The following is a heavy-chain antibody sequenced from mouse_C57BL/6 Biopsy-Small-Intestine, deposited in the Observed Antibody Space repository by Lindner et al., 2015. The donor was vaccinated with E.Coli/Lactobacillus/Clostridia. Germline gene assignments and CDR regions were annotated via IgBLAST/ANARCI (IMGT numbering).Heavy chain of an antibody. CDR2: ISDGGTYT. Sequence: VQLQESGGGLVKPGGSLKLSCAASGFTFSSYAMSWVRQTPEKRLEWVATISDGGTYTYYPDNVKGRFTISRDNAKNNLYLQMSHLKSEDTAMYYCTRDDWDVGFAYWGQGTTLTVSS. D-gene: IGHD4-1*01. CDR1: GFTFSSYA. J-gene: IGHJ2*01. V-gene: IGHV5-4*01. CDR3: TRDDWDVGFAY.